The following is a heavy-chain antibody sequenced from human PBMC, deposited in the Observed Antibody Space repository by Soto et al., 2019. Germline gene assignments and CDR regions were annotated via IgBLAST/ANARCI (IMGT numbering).Heavy chain of an antibody. D-gene: IGHD1-26*01. J-gene: IGHJ4*02. CDR3: AREDILGTRSFDY. Sequence: HPGGSLRLSCGASGFIFSKYSMNWVRQAPGKGLEWLSYISSNSVTIYYADSVRGRFTIFRDNAENSLYLQMNSLRDEDTAVYYCAREDILGTRSFDYWGQGALVTVSS. CDR1: GFIFSKYS. CDR2: ISSNSVTI. V-gene: IGHV3-48*02.